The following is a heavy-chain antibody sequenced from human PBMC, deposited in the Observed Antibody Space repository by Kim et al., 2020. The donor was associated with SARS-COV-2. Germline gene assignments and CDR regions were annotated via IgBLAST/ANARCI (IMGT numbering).Heavy chain of an antibody. Sequence: SVKVSCKASGGTFSNYAISWVRQAPGQGLEWMGGIIPIFGTANYAQKFQGRLTITADESASTAYMEVRSLRSEDTAVYYCARGGIVVKRGDADFNYWGQGTLVTVSS. CDR1: GGTFSNYA. CDR2: IIPIFGTA. V-gene: IGHV1-69*13. D-gene: IGHD3-22*01. CDR3: ARGGIVVKRGDADFNY. J-gene: IGHJ4*02.